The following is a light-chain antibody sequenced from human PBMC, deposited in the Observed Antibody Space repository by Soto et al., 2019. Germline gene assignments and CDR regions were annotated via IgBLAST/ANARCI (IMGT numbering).Light chain of an antibody. J-gene: IGLJ1*01. CDR3: CSYAGSYTLYV. Sequence: QSALTQPRSVSGSPGQSVTISCTGTSSDVVGYNYVSWYQQHPGKAPKLMIYDVSKRPSGVPDRFSGFKSGNTASLTISGLQAEDEADYYCCSYAGSYTLYVFGTGTKLTVL. CDR1: SSDVVGYNY. CDR2: DVS. V-gene: IGLV2-11*01.